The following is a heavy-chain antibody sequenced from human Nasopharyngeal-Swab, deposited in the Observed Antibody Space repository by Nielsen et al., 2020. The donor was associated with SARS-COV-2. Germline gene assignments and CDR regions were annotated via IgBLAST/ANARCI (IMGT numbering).Heavy chain of an antibody. Sequence: GESLKISCAASGFTFSSYWMSWVRQAPGKGLEWVAVISYDGSNKYYADSVKGRFTISRDNSKNTLYLQMNSLRAEDTAVYYCAKARYSGSYPPPFFDYWGQGTLVTVSS. CDR1: GFTFSSYW. CDR3: AKARYSGSYPPPFFDY. J-gene: IGHJ4*02. D-gene: IGHD1-26*01. V-gene: IGHV3-30*18. CDR2: ISYDGSNK.